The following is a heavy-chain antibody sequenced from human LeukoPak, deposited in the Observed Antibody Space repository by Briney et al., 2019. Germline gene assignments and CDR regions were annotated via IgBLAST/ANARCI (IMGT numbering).Heavy chain of an antibody. V-gene: IGHV3-21*01. CDR2: ISSSSSYI. Sequence: AGGSLRLSCAASGFTFSGYSMNWVRQAPGKGLEWVSSISSSSSYIYYADSVKGRFTISRDNAKNSLYLQMNSLRAEDTAVYYCARGQLWFGESAKYYFDYWGQGTLVTVSS. J-gene: IGHJ4*02. D-gene: IGHD3-10*01. CDR3: ARGQLWFGESAKYYFDY. CDR1: GFTFSGYS.